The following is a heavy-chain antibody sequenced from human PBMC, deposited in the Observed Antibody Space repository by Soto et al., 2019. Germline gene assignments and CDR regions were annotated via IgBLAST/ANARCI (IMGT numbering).Heavy chain of an antibody. J-gene: IGHJ4*02. CDR3: AKPDGYQVEY. CDR2: IYPGDSDT. D-gene: IGHD5-18*01. Sequence: PGESLKISCKGSGYSFVSYWIAWVRQMPGKGLEWMGSIYPGDSDTTYSPSIQGQVTISADKSSTTVYLQWNTLKASDTAMYYCAKPDGYQVEYWGQGTQVTVSS. CDR1: GYSFVSYW. V-gene: IGHV5-51*01.